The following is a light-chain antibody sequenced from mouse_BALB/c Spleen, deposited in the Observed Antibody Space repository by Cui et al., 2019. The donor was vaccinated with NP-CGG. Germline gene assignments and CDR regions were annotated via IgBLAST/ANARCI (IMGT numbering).Light chain of an antibody. V-gene: IGLV1*01. CDR1: TGAVTTRNY. J-gene: IGLJ1*01. CDR2: GTN. CDR3: ALWYTNHWV. Sequence: QAVVTQESALTTSPGETVTFTCRSSTGAVTTRNYANWVQEKPDHLFNGLIGGTNNRAPGVPARFSGSLIGDKAALTITGAQTEDEAIYFCALWYTNHWVFGGGTKLTVL.